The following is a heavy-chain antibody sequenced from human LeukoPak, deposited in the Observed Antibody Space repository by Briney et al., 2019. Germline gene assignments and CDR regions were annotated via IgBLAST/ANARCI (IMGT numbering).Heavy chain of an antibody. J-gene: IGHJ4*02. CDR1: GYTFTDYY. V-gene: IGHV1-2*02. D-gene: IGHD2-2*02. Sequence: GASVKVSCKASGYTFTDYYMHWVRQAPGQGLEWMGWINPNSGGTNYAQKFQGRVTMTRDTSISTAYMDLSSLRSDDTAVYYCATWHCSSTNCYTFDYWGQGALVTVPS. CDR3: ATWHCSSTNCYTFDY. CDR2: INPNSGGT.